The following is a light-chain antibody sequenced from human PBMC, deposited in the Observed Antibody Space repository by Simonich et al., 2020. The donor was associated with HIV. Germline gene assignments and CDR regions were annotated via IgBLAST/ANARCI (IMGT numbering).Light chain of an antibody. CDR2: DAS. Sequence: EIVLTQSPGTLSLSPGERATLSCRASQSVSSTYIAWYQHKPGQAPRLLIYDASNRATGIPARFSGSGSGTNFTLTISSLEPEDFAVYYCQLRSNWPPTFGQGTKVEIK. CDR3: QLRSNWPPT. J-gene: IGKJ1*01. V-gene: IGKV3-11*01. CDR1: QSVSSTY.